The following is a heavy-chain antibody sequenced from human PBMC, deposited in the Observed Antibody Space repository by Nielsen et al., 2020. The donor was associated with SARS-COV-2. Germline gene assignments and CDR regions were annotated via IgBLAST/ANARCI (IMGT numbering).Heavy chain of an antibody. Sequence: SETLSLTCAASGFTCSSYWMSWIRQPPGKGLEWIGYIYYSGSTNYNPSLKSRVTISVDTSKNQFSLKLSSVTAADTAVYYCARFTGSTYSSGWYNYYYGMDVWGQGTTVTVSS. CDR2: IYYSGST. D-gene: IGHD6-19*01. CDR3: ARFTGSTYSSGWYNYYYGMDV. CDR1: GFTCSSYW. J-gene: IGHJ6*02. V-gene: IGHV4-59*01.